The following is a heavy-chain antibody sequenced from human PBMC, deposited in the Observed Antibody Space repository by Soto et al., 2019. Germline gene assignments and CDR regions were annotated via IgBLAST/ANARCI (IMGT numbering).Heavy chain of an antibody. CDR3: ATLLHFSFDP. Sequence: SSVKVSCKVFGYILSKLSMHWVRQAPGKGLEWMGAFDPEDGKPIYAQKFRGRITMTEDTSTDTAYMELSSLRSDDTAVYYCATLLHFSFDPWGQGTRVTVSS. CDR1: GYILSKLS. CDR2: FDPEDGKP. V-gene: IGHV1-24*01. D-gene: IGHD3-3*02. J-gene: IGHJ5*02.